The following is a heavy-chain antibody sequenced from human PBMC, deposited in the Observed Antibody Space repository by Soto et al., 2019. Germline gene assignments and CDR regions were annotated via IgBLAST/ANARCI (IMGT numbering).Heavy chain of an antibody. CDR2: IKQDGSEK. CDR3: VGGTGWLPDY. CDR1: GFSFSNYW. V-gene: IGHV3-7*01. D-gene: IGHD5-12*01. J-gene: IGHJ4*02. Sequence: EVQLVESGGGLVQPGGSLRLSCAASGFSFSNYWMNWVRQAPGKGLEWVANIKQDGSEKYYVDSVKGRFTISRDNTKNSVSLQMNGLRAEDTAVYYCVGGTGWLPDYWGQGTLVTVSS.